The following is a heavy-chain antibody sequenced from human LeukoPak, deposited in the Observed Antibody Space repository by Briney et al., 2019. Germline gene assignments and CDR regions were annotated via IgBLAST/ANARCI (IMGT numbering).Heavy chain of an antibody. CDR3: ARESGYDYLFDY. CDR1: GGSISSYY. Sequence: SETLSLTCTVSGGSISSYYWSWIRQPPGKGLEWIGYIYYSGSTNVNPSLKSRVTISVDTSKNQFSLKLSSVTAADTAVYYCARESGYDYLFDYWGQGTLVTVSS. J-gene: IGHJ4*02. CDR2: IYYSGST. D-gene: IGHD5-12*01. V-gene: IGHV4-59*01.